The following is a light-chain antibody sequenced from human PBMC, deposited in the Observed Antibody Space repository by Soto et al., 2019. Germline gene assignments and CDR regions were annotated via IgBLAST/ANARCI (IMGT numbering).Light chain of an antibody. Sequence: EIVLTQSPGTLSLSPGEGATLSCRASQSVDSNYLAWYQKKPGQAPRLLIYGVSSRATGIPDRFSGSGSGTDFTLTISRLEPEDVAVYYCQQYGSSRNTFGGGTKVEIK. J-gene: IGKJ4*01. CDR1: QSVDSNY. CDR3: QQYGSSRNT. V-gene: IGKV3-20*01. CDR2: GVS.